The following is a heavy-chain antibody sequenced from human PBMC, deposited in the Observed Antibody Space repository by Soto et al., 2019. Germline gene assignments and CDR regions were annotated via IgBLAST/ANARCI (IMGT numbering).Heavy chain of an antibody. CDR1: GGSISSADHL. CDR2: IHYGGST. J-gene: IGHJ6*02. V-gene: IGHV4-30-4*01. Sequence: PSETLSLTCSVYGGSISSADHLWSWIRQPPGKGLEWIGYIHYGGSTYHNASLQSRISMSVDTSKNQFSLKVGSVTAADTAVYYCASSSLYGLDVWGQGTTVTVSS. CDR3: ASSSLYGLDV.